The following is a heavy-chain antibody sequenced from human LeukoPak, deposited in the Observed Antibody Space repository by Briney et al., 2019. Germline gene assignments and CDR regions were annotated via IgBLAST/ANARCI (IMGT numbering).Heavy chain of an antibody. D-gene: IGHD2-2*01. J-gene: IGHJ3*02. V-gene: IGHV1-69*13. Sequence: GASVKVSCKASGGTFSSYAISWVRQAPGQGLEWMGGIIPIFGTANYAQKFQGRVTITADESTSTAYMELSSLRSEDTAVYYCARGVGYCSSTSCSYDAFDIWGQGTMVTVSS. CDR2: IIPIFGTA. CDR3: ARGVGYCSSTSCSYDAFDI. CDR1: GGTFSSYA.